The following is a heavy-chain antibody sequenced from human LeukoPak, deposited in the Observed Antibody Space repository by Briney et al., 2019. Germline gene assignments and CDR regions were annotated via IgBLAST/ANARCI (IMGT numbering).Heavy chain of an antibody. D-gene: IGHD3-10*01. CDR2: IYHSEST. CDR1: GGSISSGGYS. V-gene: IGHV4-30-2*01. CDR3: ASGYGSGSYSTLDY. J-gene: IGHJ4*02. Sequence: SETLSLTCAVSGGSISSGGYSWSWTRPPPGKGLEWIGYIYHSESTSYNPSLKSRVTMSVDRSKNQFSLKLTSVTAADTAVYYCASGYGSGSYSTLDYWGQGTLVTVSS.